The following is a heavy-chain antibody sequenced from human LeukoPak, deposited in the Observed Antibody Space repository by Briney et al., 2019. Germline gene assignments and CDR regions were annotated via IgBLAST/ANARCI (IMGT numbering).Heavy chain of an antibody. CDR3: ASKGSGDHYYYYGMDV. J-gene: IGHJ6*02. CDR1: GFTFSSYE. V-gene: IGHV3-48*03. CDR2: ISSSGSTI. D-gene: IGHD3-10*01. Sequence: GGSLRLSCTASGFTFSSYEMNWVRQAPGKGLEWVSYISSSGSTIYYADSVKGRFTISRDNAKNSLYLQMNSLRAEDTAVYYCASKGSGDHYYYYGMDVWGQGTTVTVSS.